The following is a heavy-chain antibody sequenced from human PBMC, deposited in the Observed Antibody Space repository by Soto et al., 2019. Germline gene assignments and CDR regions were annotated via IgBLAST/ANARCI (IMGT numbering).Heavy chain of an antibody. CDR1: GFTFSSYA. CDR3: ASRGYSYGPPLRY. Sequence: PGGSLRLSCAASGFTFSSYAMHWVRQAPGKGLEWVAVISYDGSNKYYADSVKGRFTISRDNSKNTLYLQMNSLRAEDTAVYYCASRGYSYGPPLRYWGQGTLVTVSS. CDR2: ISYDGSNK. V-gene: IGHV3-30-3*01. D-gene: IGHD5-18*01. J-gene: IGHJ4*02.